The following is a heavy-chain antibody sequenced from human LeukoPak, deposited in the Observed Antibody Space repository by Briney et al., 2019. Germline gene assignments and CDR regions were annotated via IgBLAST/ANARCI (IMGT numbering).Heavy chain of an antibody. Sequence: ASVKVSCKASGYTFTSYAMNWVRQAPGQGLEWMGWINTNTGNPTYAQGFTGRFVFSLDTSVSTAYLQISSLKAEDTAVYYCARAMDFWSGYSETPFDYWGQGTLVTVSS. J-gene: IGHJ4*02. D-gene: IGHD3-3*01. CDR1: GYTFTSYA. CDR3: ARAMDFWSGYSETPFDY. V-gene: IGHV7-4-1*02. CDR2: INTNTGNP.